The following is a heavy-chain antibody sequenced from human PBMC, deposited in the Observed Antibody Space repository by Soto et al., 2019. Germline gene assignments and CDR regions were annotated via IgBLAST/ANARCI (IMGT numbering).Heavy chain of an antibody. CDR3: ARYYGSGSYYHDY. Sequence: SETLSLTCTVSGGSISSSSYYWVWIRQPPGKGLEWIRSIYYSGSTYYNPSLKSRVTISVDTSKNQFSLKLSSVTAADTAVYYCARYYGSGSYYHDYWGQGTLVTVSS. CDR2: IYYSGST. CDR1: GGSISSSSYY. J-gene: IGHJ4*02. D-gene: IGHD3-10*01. V-gene: IGHV4-39*01.